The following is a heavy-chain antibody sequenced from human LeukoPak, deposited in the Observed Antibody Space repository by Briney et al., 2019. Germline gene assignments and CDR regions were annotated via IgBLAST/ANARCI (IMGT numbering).Heavy chain of an antibody. CDR1: GFTFDDYG. J-gene: IGHJ6*02. CDR3: ARSYYYYGMDV. Sequence: PGGSLRLSCAASGFTFDDYGMSWVRQAPGKGLEWVSVIYSGGSTYHADSVKGKFTISRDNSKNTLYLQMNSLRAEDTAVYYCARSYYYYGMDVWGQGTTVTVSS. V-gene: IGHV3-66*01. CDR2: IYSGGST.